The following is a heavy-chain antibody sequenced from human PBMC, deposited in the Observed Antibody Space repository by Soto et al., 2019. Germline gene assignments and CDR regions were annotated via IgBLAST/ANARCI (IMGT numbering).Heavy chain of an antibody. CDR3: ARGVGSSPPRY. CDR1: GGSISVYY. Sequence: NPSETLSLTCTISGGSISVYYWSWIRQPPGQALEWIGYIYDSGSPYYNPSLRSRVIISADTSKNQVSLKLTSATAADTAVYYCARGVGSSPPRYWGRGTLVTVYS. CDR2: IYDSGSP. J-gene: IGHJ4*02. V-gene: IGHV4-59*01. D-gene: IGHD1-26*01.